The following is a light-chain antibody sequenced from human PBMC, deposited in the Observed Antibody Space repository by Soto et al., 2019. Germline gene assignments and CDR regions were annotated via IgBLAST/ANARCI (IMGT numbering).Light chain of an antibody. J-gene: IGKJ1*01. CDR3: QQYYSYRT. Sequence: EVMMTQFPDTVSVTPGETVTLSCGASQSVRTNLAWYQQRPGQAPRLLIHYSSTRATDVPARFSGSGSGTNFTLAISSLQSEDFATYYCQQYYSYRTFGQGTKVDIK. CDR2: YSS. CDR1: QSVRTN. V-gene: IGKV3D-15*01.